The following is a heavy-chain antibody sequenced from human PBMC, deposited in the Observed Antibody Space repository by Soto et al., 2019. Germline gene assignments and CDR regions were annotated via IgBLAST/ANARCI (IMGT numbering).Heavy chain of an antibody. D-gene: IGHD6-6*01. CDR1: GFSLSTSGVG. Sequence: QITLKASGPTLVKPTQTLTLTCTFSGFSLSTSGVGVGWIRQPPGKALEWLALIYWNDDKRYSPSLKSRLTITSDTSKNQVVLTMTNMDPVDTARYYCAHSRLRGAIAAYGWFDPWGQGTPVTVSS. J-gene: IGHJ5*02. CDR3: AHSRLRGAIAAYGWFDP. V-gene: IGHV2-5*01. CDR2: IYWNDDK.